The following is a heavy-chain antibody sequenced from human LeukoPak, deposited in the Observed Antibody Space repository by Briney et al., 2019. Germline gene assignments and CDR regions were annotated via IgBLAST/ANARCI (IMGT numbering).Heavy chain of an antibody. D-gene: IGHD1-7*01. Sequence: GGSLRLSCAASGFTFSSYSMNWVRQAPGKGLEWVSYISSSSSTIYYADSVKGRFTMSRDNSKDTVYLQLNSLRAGDTATYYCAKDHGNSWNFPDHLDYWGQGILVTVSS. CDR1: GFTFSSYS. J-gene: IGHJ4*02. CDR3: AKDHGNSWNFPDHLDY. CDR2: ISSSSSTI. V-gene: IGHV3-48*01.